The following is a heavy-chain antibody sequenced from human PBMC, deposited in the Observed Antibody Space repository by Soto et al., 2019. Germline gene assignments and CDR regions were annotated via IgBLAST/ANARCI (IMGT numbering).Heavy chain of an antibody. J-gene: IGHJ4*02. Sequence: EVQLVQSGSEVKKPGESPKISCKASGYKFIMHWIGWVRQMPGKGLEWMGLIFPDSNTRYTPSFQGQVTISVDKSISTAYLQWNSLKASDTAMYFCARPHSFSSSSGHWGQGTQVTVSS. CDR1: GYKFIMHW. CDR3: ARPHSFSSSSGH. D-gene: IGHD6-6*01. CDR2: IFPDSNT. V-gene: IGHV5-51*01.